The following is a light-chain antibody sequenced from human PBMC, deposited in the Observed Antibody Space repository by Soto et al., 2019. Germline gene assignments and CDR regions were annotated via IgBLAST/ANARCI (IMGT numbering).Light chain of an antibody. Sequence: ESVLTQSPGTLSLSPGERATLSCRASQSVSSSYLAWYQQKPGQAPRLLIYAASTRATGIPDRFSGSGSGTDVTLTISRLEPEDFAVYFCQLYGSSPPRYTFGQGTKLESK. J-gene: IGKJ2*01. CDR2: AAS. V-gene: IGKV3-20*01. CDR1: QSVSSSY. CDR3: QLYGSSPPRYT.